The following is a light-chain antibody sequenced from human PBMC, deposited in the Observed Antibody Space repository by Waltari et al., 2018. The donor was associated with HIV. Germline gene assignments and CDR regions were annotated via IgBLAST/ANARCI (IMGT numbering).Light chain of an antibody. J-gene: IGKJ4*01. CDR3: QQYYSTPLT. CDR1: QSVLYSSNNKNY. CDR2: WAS. V-gene: IGKV4-1*01. Sequence: DIVMTPSPDSLAVSLGERATINCKSSQSVLYSSNNKNYLAWYQQKQGQSPKLLIYWASTREFGVPDRFSGSGSGTDFTLTISSLQAEDVAVYYCQQYYSTPLTFGGGTKVEIK.